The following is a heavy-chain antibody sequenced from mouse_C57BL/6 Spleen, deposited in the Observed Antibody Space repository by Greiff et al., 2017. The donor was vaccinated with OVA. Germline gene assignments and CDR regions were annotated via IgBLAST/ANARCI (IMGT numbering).Heavy chain of an antibody. CDR3: TTSGYYGSSYEGDY. D-gene: IGHD1-1*01. J-gene: IGHJ2*01. CDR1: GFNIKDYY. CDR2: IDPEDGDT. V-gene: IGHV14-1*01. Sequence: VHVKQSGAELVRPGASVKLSCTASGFNIKDYYMHWVEQRPEQGLEWIGRIDPEDGDTEYAPKFQGKATMTADTSSNTAYLQLSSLTSEDTAVYYCTTSGYYGSSYEGDYWGQGTTLTVSS.